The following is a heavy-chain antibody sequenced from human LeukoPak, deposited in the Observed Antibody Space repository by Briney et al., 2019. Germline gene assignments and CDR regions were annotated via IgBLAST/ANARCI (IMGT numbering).Heavy chain of an antibody. CDR2: ISYDGSNK. D-gene: IGHD4-23*01. CDR3: AKSGTVVTPVAHYYFDY. J-gene: IGHJ4*02. Sequence: GGSLRLSCAASGFTFSGYGMHWVRQAPGKGLEWVAVISYDGSNKYYADSVKGRFTISRDNSKNTLYLQMNSLRAEDTAVYYCAKSGTVVTPVAHYYFDYWGQGTLVTVSS. V-gene: IGHV3-30*18. CDR1: GFTFSGYG.